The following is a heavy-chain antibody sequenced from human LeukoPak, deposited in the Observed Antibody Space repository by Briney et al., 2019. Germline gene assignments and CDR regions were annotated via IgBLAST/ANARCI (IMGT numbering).Heavy chain of an antibody. CDR2: IKSDGST. D-gene: IGHD4-11*01. V-gene: IGHV3-74*01. CDR1: GFTFSSYR. Sequence: GGSLRLSCATSGFTFSSYRMHSFRQAPGKGLVWVSRIKSDGSTNYADSVKGRFTISRDNAKNTVSLLMNSLRAEDTGVYYCARDPSEIGRYYTNYIGYCGQGTLVTVSS. CDR3: ARDPSEIGRYYTNYIGY. J-gene: IGHJ1*01.